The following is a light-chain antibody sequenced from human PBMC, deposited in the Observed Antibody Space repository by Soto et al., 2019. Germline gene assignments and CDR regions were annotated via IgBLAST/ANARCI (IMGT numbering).Light chain of an antibody. CDR1: QGISSW. CDR2: AAS. CDR3: QQYNSSPLT. Sequence: IQMTQSPSSLSASVGYRFTITCRASQGISSWLACYQQKXEKAPKSIMYAASSLQSGVPSRFSGSGSGTDFTLTISSLQPEDFAAYYCQQYNSSPLTFGQGTRLEIK. J-gene: IGKJ5*01. V-gene: IGKV1D-16*01.